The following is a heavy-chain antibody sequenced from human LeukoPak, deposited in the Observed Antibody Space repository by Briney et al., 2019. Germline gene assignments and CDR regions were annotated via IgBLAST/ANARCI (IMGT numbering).Heavy chain of an antibody. V-gene: IGHV4-4*07. Sequence: SETLSLTCSVSGGSISSHYWSWIRQPAGKGLEWIGRVHVTRGTNYNPSLKSRVTMSVDTSKSQFSLRLNSVTAADTAVYYCARFSQYSGSSSHYLDYWGQGILVTVSS. CDR1: GGSISSHY. CDR3: ARFSQYSGSSSHYLDY. J-gene: IGHJ4*02. D-gene: IGHD3-22*01. CDR2: VHVTRGT.